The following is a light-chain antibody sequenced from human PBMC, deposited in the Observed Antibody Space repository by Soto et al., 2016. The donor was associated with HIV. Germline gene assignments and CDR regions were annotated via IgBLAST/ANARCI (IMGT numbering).Light chain of an antibody. CDR3: QQLNTHPRT. V-gene: IGKV1-9*01. CDR2: VAS. CDR1: QGISSY. J-gene: IGKJ4*01. Sequence: DIQLTQSPSFLAASVGDRVTITCRASQGISSYLAWYQQKPGKAPKLLISVASTLQSGVSSRFSGSGSGTELTLTISSLQPEDFATYYCQQLNTHPRTFGGGTTVEIK.